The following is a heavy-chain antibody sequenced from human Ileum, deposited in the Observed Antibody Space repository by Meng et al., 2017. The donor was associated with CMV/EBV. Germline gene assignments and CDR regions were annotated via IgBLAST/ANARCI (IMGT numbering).Heavy chain of an antibody. CDR3: ARPKGVGSSSWYIRSDY. CDR1: FTFSSYS. Sequence: FTFSSYSMNWVRQAPGKGLEWVSSISSSSSYIYYADSVKGRFTISRDNAKNSLYLQMNSLRAEDTAVYYCARPKGVGSSSWYIRSDYWGQGTLVTVSS. CDR2: ISSSSSYI. V-gene: IGHV3-21*01. J-gene: IGHJ4*02. D-gene: IGHD6-13*01.